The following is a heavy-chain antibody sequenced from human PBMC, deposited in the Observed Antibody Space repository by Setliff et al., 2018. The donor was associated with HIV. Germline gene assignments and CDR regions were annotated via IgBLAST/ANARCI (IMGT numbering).Heavy chain of an antibody. V-gene: IGHV1-46*01. CDR2: IHPSGGST. D-gene: IGHD6-19*01. J-gene: IGHJ6*03. CDR3: ARNPEMAALNYFYYYMDV. CDR1: GYTFTSYY. Sequence: ASVKVSCKASGYTFTSYYIHWVRQAPGQGLEWMGVIHPSGGSTSYAQSFQDRVTMTRDTSTSTVYMELSSLRSEDTAVYYCARNPEMAALNYFYYYMDVWGKGTTVTVSS.